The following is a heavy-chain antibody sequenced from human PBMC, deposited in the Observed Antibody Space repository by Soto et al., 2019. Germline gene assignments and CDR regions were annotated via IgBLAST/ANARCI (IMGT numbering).Heavy chain of an antibody. CDR3: ARVLRGVVNWFDP. CDR2: IATYNSNK. Sequence: GASEKVSCKTSGDTFTNFGLSWVRQAPGQGLEWMGWIATYNSNKNYAQKFQGRLTLTTDTSMSTGYMELKSLEYDDTAVYYCARVLRGVVNWFDPWGQGTLVTVSS. CDR1: GDTFTNFG. V-gene: IGHV1-18*01. J-gene: IGHJ5*02. D-gene: IGHD3-10*01.